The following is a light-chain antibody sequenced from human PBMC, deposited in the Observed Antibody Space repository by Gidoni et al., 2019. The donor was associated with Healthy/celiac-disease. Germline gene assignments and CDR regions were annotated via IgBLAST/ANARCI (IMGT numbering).Light chain of an antibody. CDR3: QQSYSTPWT. V-gene: IGKV1-39*01. CDR2: AAS. Sequence: DIQMTHSPSSLSASVGDRVTITCRASQSISSYLNWYQQKPGKAPKLLIYAASSLQSGVPSRFSGSGSGTDFTLTISSLQPEDFATYYCQQSYSTPWTFXXXTKVEIK. CDR1: QSISSY. J-gene: IGKJ1*01.